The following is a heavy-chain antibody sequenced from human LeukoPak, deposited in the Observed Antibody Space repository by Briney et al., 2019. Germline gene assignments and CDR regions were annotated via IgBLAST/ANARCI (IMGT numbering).Heavy chain of an antibody. CDR3: ARQMSSSSLFDY. CDR2: IYTSGST. J-gene: IGHJ4*02. CDR1: GASLSSYY. Sequence: PSETLSLTCSVSGASLSSYYWSWIRQPPGKGLEWIGYIYTSGSTNYNPSLKSRVTISVDTSKNQFSLKLSSVTAADTAVYYCARQMSSSSLFDYWGQGTLVTVSS. D-gene: IGHD6-6*01. V-gene: IGHV4-4*09.